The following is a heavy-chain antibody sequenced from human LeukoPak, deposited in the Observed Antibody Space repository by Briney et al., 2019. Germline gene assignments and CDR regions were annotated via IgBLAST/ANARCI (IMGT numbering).Heavy chain of an antibody. V-gene: IGHV3-7*03. CDR3: AKDQYSNGAFDI. CDR1: GGSISSSNW. D-gene: IGHD4-11*01. J-gene: IGHJ3*02. CDR2: IKQDGSEK. Sequence: PSGTLSLTCAVSGGSISSSNWWSWVRQAPGKGLEWVANIKQDGSEKYYVDSVKGRFTISRDNAKNTLYLQMNSLRAEDTAVYYCAKDQYSNGAFDIWGQGTMVTVSS.